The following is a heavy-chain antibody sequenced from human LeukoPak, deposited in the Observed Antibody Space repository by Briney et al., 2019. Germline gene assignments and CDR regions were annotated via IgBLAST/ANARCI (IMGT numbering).Heavy chain of an antibody. J-gene: IGHJ4*02. CDR3: AKGGSPAMLDY. CDR1: GFTFSSYG. D-gene: IGHD2-2*01. V-gene: IGHV3-30*02. CDR2: IPYDGSNK. Sequence: GGSLRLSCAASGFTFSSYGMHWVRQAPGKGLEWVAFIPYDGSNKYYPNSLKGRFTISRDNSKNTLYLQMNSLRADDTAVYYCAKGGSPAMLDYWGQGTLVAVSS.